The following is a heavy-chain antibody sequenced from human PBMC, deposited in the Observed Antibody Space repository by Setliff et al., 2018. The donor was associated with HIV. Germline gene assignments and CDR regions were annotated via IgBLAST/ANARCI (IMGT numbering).Heavy chain of an antibody. V-gene: IGHV1-69*05. D-gene: IGHD6-19*01. CDR2: IIPIFGTA. Sequence: EASVKVSCKASGGTFSSYAISWVRQAPGQGLAWMGGIIPIFGTANYAQKFQGRVTITTDESTSTAYMELSSLRSEDTAVDYCASGGTGYSSGWLVYFAFDIWGQGTMVTVSS. CDR1: GGTFSSYA. J-gene: IGHJ3*02. CDR3: ASGGTGYSSGWLVYFAFDI.